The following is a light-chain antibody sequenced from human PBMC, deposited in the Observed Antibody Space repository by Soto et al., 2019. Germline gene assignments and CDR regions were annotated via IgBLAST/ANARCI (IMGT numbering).Light chain of an antibody. CDR3: AAWDDSLNGVV. CDR1: SSNIGSNT. J-gene: IGLJ2*01. Sequence: QAVVTQPPSASGTPGQRVTISCSGSSSNIGSNTVNWYQQLPGTAPRLLMYGNTQRPSGVPDRFSGSKSGTSASLAISGLQSEDEADYYCAAWDDSLNGVVFGGGTKLTVL. V-gene: IGLV1-44*01. CDR2: GNT.